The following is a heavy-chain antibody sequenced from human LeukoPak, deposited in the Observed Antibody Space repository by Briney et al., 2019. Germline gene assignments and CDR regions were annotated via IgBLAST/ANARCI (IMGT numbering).Heavy chain of an antibody. CDR2: ISSSSSTI. CDR1: GFTFSSYS. J-gene: IGHJ4*02. CDR3: ARDRGYCSSTSCYFDY. Sequence: GGSLRLSCAASGFTFSSYSMNWVRQAPGKGLEWVSYISSSSSTIYYADSVKGRFTISRDNAKNSLYLQMNSLRAEDTAVYYCARDRGYCSSTSCYFDYWGRGTLVTVSS. V-gene: IGHV3-48*01. D-gene: IGHD2-2*01.